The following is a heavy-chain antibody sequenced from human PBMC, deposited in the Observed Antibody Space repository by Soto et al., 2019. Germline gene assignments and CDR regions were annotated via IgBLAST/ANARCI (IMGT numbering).Heavy chain of an antibody. V-gene: IGHV4-39*01. Sequence: QLQLQESGPGLVKPSEILSLTCTVSGGSISSSSYYWGWIRQPPGKGLEWIGCIYYSGSTYYNPSLKSRVTRSVDTSKNQFSLKLSSVTAADSAVYYCAATNTAHYYYYGMDVWGQGTKVTAAS. CDR3: AATNTAHYYYYGMDV. J-gene: IGHJ6*02. D-gene: IGHD5-18*01. CDR1: GGSISSSSYY. CDR2: IYYSGST.